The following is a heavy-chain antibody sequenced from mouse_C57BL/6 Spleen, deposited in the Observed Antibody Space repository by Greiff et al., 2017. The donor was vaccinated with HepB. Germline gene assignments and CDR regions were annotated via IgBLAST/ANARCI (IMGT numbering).Heavy chain of an antibody. J-gene: IGHJ3*01. CDR3: ARVEAWGPQAWFAY. D-gene: IGHD4-1*01. CDR1: GFTFSSYA. V-gene: IGHV5-4*03. CDR2: ISDGGSYT. Sequence: EVKLVESGGGLVKPGGSLKLSCAASGFTFSSYAMSWVRQTPEKRLEWVATISDGGSYTYYPDNVKGRFTISRDNAKNNLYLQMSHLKSEDTAMYYCARVEAWGPQAWFAYWGQGTLVTVSA.